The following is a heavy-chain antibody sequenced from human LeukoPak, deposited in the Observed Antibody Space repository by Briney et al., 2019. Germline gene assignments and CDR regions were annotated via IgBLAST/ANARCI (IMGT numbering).Heavy chain of an antibody. V-gene: IGHV4-59*08. Sequence: SETLSLTCTVSGGSISSYYWSWIRQPPGKGLECIGYIYYSGSTNYNPSLKSRVTISVDTSKNQFSLKLSSVTAADTAVYFCARAGYSYGTGYYFDYWGQGALVTVSS. CDR1: GGSISSYY. D-gene: IGHD5-18*01. J-gene: IGHJ4*02. CDR2: IYYSGST. CDR3: ARAGYSYGTGYYFDY.